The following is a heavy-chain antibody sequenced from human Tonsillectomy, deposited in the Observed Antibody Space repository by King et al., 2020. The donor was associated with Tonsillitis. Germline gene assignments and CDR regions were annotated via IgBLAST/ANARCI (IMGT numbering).Heavy chain of an antibody. CDR1: GGSISSFY. D-gene: IGHD1-1*01. CDR3: VRDYWVPVTTTNYYYYMDV. Sequence: QLQESGPGLVKPSETLSLTCTVSGGSISSFYWGWVRQRPGKGLEWIGCIYSSGITNFNPSLKSRVSISVDTSENQFSLNLSSVTAADTAVYYCVRDYWVPVTTTNYYYYMDVWGKGTTVTVSS. V-gene: IGHV4-59*01. J-gene: IGHJ6*03. CDR2: IYSSGIT.